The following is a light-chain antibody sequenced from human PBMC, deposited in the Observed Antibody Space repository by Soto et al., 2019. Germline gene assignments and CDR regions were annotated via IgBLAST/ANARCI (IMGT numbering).Light chain of an antibody. CDR3: QQYGSSLAIT. CDR1: QSVSSSY. V-gene: IGKV3-20*01. J-gene: IGKJ5*01. Sequence: EIVLTQSPGTLSLSPGERATLSCRASQSVSSSYLAWYQQKPGLAPRLLIYGASSRATGIPDRFSGSWSGTDFTLTISRLEPEDFAVYYCQQYGSSLAITFGQGTRLEIK. CDR2: GAS.